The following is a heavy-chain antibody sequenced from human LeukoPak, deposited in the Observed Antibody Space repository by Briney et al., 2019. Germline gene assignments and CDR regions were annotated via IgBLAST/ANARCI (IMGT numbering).Heavy chain of an antibody. Sequence: VGSLRLSCVDSGFTFSRHSMNWVRQAPGKGLEWVSYINGGGSPIYYANSVRGRFTISRDNAKNSLFLQMNSLRAEDTAVYYCVRDNPRCCGVVPANIDDYWGQGTLVTVSS. D-gene: IGHD2-15*01. J-gene: IGHJ4*02. CDR1: GFTFSRHS. V-gene: IGHV3-48*01. CDR3: VRDNPRCCGVVPANIDDY. CDR2: INGGGSPI.